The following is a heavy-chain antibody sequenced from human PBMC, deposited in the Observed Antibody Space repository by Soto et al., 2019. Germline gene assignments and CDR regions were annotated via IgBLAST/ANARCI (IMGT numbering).Heavy chain of an antibody. CDR3: AREFGGILTGSNNWFDP. CDR2: ISAYNGNT. V-gene: IGHV1-18*01. J-gene: IGHJ5*02. Sequence: QVRLVQSGAEVKKPGASVKVSCKASGYTFTSYGISWVRQAPGQGLEWMGWISAYNGNTNYAQKLQGRVTMTTDTSTSTAYMELRSLRSDDTAVYYCAREFGGILTGSNNWFDPWGQGTLVTVSS. D-gene: IGHD3-9*01. CDR1: GYTFTSYG.